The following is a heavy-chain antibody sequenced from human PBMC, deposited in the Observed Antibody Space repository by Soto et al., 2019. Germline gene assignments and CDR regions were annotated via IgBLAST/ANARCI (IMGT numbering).Heavy chain of an antibody. CDR2: IYYSGST. CDR1: GGSINPYR. D-gene: IGHD3-10*01. J-gene: IGHJ4*02. CDR3: TRQAPRGTYFDY. V-gene: IGHV4-59*08. Sequence: TSETLSLTCTVSGGSINPYRWSWIRQPPGKGLEWIGYIYYSGSTNYNPSLKSRVTTSVDTSKNQFSLKLRSVTAADTAVYYCTRQAPRGTYFDYRGQGALVTVSS.